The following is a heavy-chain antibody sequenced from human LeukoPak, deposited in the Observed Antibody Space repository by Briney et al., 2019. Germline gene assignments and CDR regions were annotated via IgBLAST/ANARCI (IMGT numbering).Heavy chain of an antibody. CDR2: IKDDGTEK. D-gene: IGHD4-17*01. CDR3: ARERLYGASALDY. V-gene: IGHV3-7*01. CDR1: GFTFSSYW. J-gene: IGHJ4*02. Sequence: GGSLRLSCAASGFTFSSYWMSWVRQAPGKGLERVANIKDDGTEKHYVDSLRGRFTISRDNSKNSVYLQINSLRAEDTAVYYCARERLYGASALDYWGQGTLVTVSS.